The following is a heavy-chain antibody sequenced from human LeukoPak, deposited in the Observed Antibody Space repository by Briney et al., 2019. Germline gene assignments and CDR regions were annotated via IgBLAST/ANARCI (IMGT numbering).Heavy chain of an antibody. CDR2: IYPGDSDT. CDR3: ARLIVGSSSTGWFDP. Sequence: GESLKISCQTSGYTFTNYWIGWVRQMPGKGLQWMGIIYPGDSDTTYSPSFQGQVTISADKSISTAYLQWSSPKASDTAIYYCARLIVGSSSTGWFDPWGQGTLVTVSS. V-gene: IGHV5-51*01. J-gene: IGHJ5*02. D-gene: IGHD6-6*01. CDR1: GYTFTNYW.